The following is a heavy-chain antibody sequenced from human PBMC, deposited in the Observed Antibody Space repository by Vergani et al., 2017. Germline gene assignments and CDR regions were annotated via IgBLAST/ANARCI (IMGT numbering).Heavy chain of an antibody. J-gene: IGHJ6*03. D-gene: IGHD3-10*01. CDR1: GGSFSGYY. CDR3: AREPGVIRSWYMDV. V-gene: IGHV4-34*01. CDR2: INHSGST. Sequence: QVQLQQWGAGLLKPSETLSLTCAVYGGSFSGYYWSWIRQPPGNGLEWIGEINHSGSTNYNPSLKSRVTISVDTSKNQFSLKLSSVTAADTAVYYCAREPGVIRSWYMDVWGKGTTVTVSS.